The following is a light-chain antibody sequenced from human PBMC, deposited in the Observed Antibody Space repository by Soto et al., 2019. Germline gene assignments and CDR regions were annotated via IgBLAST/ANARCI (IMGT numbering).Light chain of an antibody. J-gene: IGKJ2*01. CDR3: QQYNNWYT. V-gene: IGKV3-15*01. CDR2: DAS. CDR1: QSVSRN. Sequence: EIVMTQSPATQSVSPGERATLSCRASQSVSRNLAWYQQKPGQAPRLLILDASTRAAGIPGRFSGSGSGREFTLTISSLQSEDFAVYYCQQYNNWYTFGQGTKLEI.